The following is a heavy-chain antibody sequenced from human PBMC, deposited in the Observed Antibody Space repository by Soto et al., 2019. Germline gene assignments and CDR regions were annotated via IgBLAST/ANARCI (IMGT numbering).Heavy chain of an antibody. CDR2: IYYSGRT. V-gene: IGHV4-39*01. CDR1: GESISSSSYY. D-gene: IGHD2-21*02. CDR3: ARQRKTVVTKSYFDH. Sequence: SETLSLTCIVSGESISSSSYYWGWIRQPPGKGLEWIGSIYYSGRTYYNPSFKSRVTISIDTSKNQFSLKLSSVTATDTAVYYCARQRKTVVTKSYFDHWGQGALVTVSS. J-gene: IGHJ4*02.